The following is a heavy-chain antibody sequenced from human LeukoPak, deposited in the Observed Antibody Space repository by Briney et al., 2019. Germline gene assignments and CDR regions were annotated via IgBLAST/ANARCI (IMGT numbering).Heavy chain of an antibody. CDR2: IWSDRRRT. V-gene: IGHV3-74*01. CDR1: GFTFSSYW. CDR3: LHWFDP. J-gene: IGHJ5*02. Sequence: GGSLRLSCAASGFTFSSYWMHWGRQAPGTGLVWVSRIWSDRRRTSYAVYAKRQVTSSRDNAKDTQYLQMNRLRAEDTAVYYCLHWFDPWGQGTLVTVSS.